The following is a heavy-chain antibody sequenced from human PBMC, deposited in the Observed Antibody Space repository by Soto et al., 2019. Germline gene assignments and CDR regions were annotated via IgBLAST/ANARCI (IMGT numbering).Heavy chain of an antibody. CDR2: ISYDGSNK. V-gene: IGHV3-30-3*01. Sequence: PGGSLRLSCAASGFTFSSYAMHWVRQAPGKGLEWVAVISYDGSNKYYADSVKGRFTISRDNSKNTLYLQMNSLRAEDTAVYYCARDLGVADSYYYYGMDVWGQGTTVTVSS. CDR3: ARDLGVADSYYYYGMDV. D-gene: IGHD6-19*01. J-gene: IGHJ6*02. CDR1: GFTFSSYA.